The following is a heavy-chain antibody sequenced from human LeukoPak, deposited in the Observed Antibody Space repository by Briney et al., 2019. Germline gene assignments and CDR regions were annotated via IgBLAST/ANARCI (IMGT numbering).Heavy chain of an antibody. J-gene: IGHJ6*04. CDR3: AELGITMIGGV. D-gene: IGHD3-10*02. CDR2: ISHDGFNQ. CDR1: GFTFSDHA. V-gene: IGHV3-30*04. Sequence: GRSLRLSCAATGFTFSDHAVHWVRQAPGKGLEWVAVISHDGFNQKYADSVKGRFTISRDNAKNSLYLQMNSLRAEDTAVYYCAELGITMIGGVWGKGTTVTISS.